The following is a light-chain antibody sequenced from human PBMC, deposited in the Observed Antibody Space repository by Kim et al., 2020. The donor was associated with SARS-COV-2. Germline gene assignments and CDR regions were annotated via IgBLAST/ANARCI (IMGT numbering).Light chain of an antibody. Sequence: QSVLTQPASVSGSPGQSITLSCTGTSSDVGGYNSVSWHQQHPGKAPKVMIYDVSNRPSGVSNRFSGSKSGNTASLTISGLQAEDEAEYYCISYASSGHEVFGGGTKLTVL. V-gene: IGLV2-14*03. CDR3: ISYASSGHEV. CDR1: SSDVGGYNS. CDR2: DVS. J-gene: IGLJ3*02.